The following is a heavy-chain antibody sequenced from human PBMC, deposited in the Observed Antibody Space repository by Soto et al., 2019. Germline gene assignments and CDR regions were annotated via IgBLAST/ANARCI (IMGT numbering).Heavy chain of an antibody. D-gene: IGHD2-2*01. J-gene: IGHJ3*01. CDR1: GFTFSIYA. V-gene: IGHV3-23*01. CDR2: ISGSGGST. CDR3: AKKNIVVDPALGAFDF. Sequence: PGGSLRLSCAASGFTFSIYAMSWVRRAPGKGLEWVSAISGSGGSTYYADSVKGRFTISRDNSKNTLYLQMNSLRAEDTAVYYCAKKNIVVDPALGAFDFWGQGTKVTVSS.